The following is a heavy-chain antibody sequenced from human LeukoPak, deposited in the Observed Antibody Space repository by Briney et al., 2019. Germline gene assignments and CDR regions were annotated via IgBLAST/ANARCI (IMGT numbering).Heavy chain of an antibody. Sequence: AGGSLRLSCAASGFTFSSYAMSWVRQAPGKGLEWVSAISGSGGSTYYADSVKGRFTISRDNSKNTLYLQMNSLRAEDTAVYYCAKDRAGDYPPGYFDLWGRGTLVTVSS. CDR1: GFTFSSYA. D-gene: IGHD4-17*01. V-gene: IGHV3-23*01. J-gene: IGHJ2*01. CDR2: ISGSGGST. CDR3: AKDRAGDYPPGYFDL.